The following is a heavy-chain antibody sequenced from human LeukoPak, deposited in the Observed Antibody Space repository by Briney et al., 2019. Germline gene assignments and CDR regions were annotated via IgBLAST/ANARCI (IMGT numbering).Heavy chain of an antibody. V-gene: IGHV3-48*04. J-gene: IGHJ4*02. CDR3: ARATTVVTSRGYFDY. CDR1: GFTFSSYS. CDR2: ISSSSSTI. D-gene: IGHD4-23*01. Sequence: GGSLRLSCGASGFTFSSYSMNWVRQAPGKGLEWVSYISSSSSTIYYADSVKGRFTISRDNAKNSLYLQMNSLRAEDTAVYYCARATTVVTSRGYFDYWGQGTLVTVSS.